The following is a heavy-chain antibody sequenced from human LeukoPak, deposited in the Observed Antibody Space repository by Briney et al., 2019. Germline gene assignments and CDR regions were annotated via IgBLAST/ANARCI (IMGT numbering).Heavy chain of an antibody. CDR1: GYTFTGYY. D-gene: IGHD6-19*01. J-gene: IGHJ4*02. Sequence: ASVKVSCKASGYTFTGYYMHWVRQAPGQGLEWMGRINPNSGGTNYVQKFQGRVTMTRDTSISTAYMELSRLRSDDTAVYYCARDSGSGWYGDFDYWGQGTLVTVSS. CDR2: INPNSGGT. V-gene: IGHV1-2*06. CDR3: ARDSGSGWYGDFDY.